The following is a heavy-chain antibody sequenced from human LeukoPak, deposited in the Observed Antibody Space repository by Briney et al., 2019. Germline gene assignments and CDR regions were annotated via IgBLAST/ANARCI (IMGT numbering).Heavy chain of an antibody. V-gene: IGHV3-9*01. Sequence: PGGSLRLSCAASGFTFDDYAMHWVRQVPGKGLEWVSGISWNSGSIGYADSVKGRFTISRDNAKNSLYLQMNSLRAEDTALYYCAKDIVVVPAAMSMDYWGQGTLVTVSS. CDR2: ISWNSGSI. CDR3: AKDIVVVPAAMSMDY. J-gene: IGHJ4*02. CDR1: GFTFDDYA. D-gene: IGHD2-2*01.